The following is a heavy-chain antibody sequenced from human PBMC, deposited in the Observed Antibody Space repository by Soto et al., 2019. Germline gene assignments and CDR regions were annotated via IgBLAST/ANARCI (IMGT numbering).Heavy chain of an antibody. CDR3: AKDRGSGWPSNFDY. Sequence: EVQLLESGGGLVQPGGSLRLSCAASGFTFSSCAMSWVRQAPGKGLEWVSAVSDSGRTTYSADSVKGRFTISRDNSKNTLYLQMNSLRAEDTAVYFCAKDRGSGWPSNFDYWGHGTLVTVSS. J-gene: IGHJ4*01. CDR2: VSDSGRTT. V-gene: IGHV3-23*01. D-gene: IGHD6-25*01. CDR1: GFTFSSCA.